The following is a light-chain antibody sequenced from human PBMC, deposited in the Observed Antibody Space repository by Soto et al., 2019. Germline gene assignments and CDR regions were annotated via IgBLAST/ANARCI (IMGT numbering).Light chain of an antibody. V-gene: IGKV3-15*01. CDR3: QQYNIWPWT. Sequence: EIVMTQSPATLSVSPGERATLSCRASQSVSSDLAWYQQTPGQVPRLLIYGASTRATGLPARFSGSGSGTEFTLTISSLQSEDFAVYYCQQYNIWPWTFGHGTKVDIK. CDR2: GAS. J-gene: IGKJ1*01. CDR1: QSVSSD.